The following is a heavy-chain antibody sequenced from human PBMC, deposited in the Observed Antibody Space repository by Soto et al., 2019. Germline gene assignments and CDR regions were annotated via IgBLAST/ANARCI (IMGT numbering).Heavy chain of an antibody. CDR3: ARFPFDSNDWTNPRYFDI. CDR1: GGSFSDYY. J-gene: IGHJ4*02. CDR2: INHSGIT. Sequence: SETLSLTCAVYGGSFSDYYWSWIRQPPGKGLERIGEINHSGITNYSPSLKSRVTMSVDTSKNQFSLKLTSVTAADTALYYCARFPFDSNDWTNPRYFDIWGQGTLVTVSS. D-gene: IGHD3-22*01. V-gene: IGHV4-34*01.